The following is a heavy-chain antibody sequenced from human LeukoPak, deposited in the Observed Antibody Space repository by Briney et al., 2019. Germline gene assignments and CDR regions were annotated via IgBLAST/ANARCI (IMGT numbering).Heavy chain of an antibody. V-gene: IGHV3-7*01. CDR2: IKQDGSEK. Sequence: GGSLRLSCAASGFTFSSYSMNWVRQAPGKGLEWVANIKQDGSEKYYVDSVKGRFTISRDNAKNSLYLQMNSLRAEDTAVYYCARPVAGTGDYWGQGTLVTVSS. CDR1: GFTFSSYS. CDR3: ARPVAGTGDY. J-gene: IGHJ4*02. D-gene: IGHD6-19*01.